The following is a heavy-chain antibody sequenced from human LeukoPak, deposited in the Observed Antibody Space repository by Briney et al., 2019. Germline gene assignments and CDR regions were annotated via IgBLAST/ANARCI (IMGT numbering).Heavy chain of an antibody. CDR2: IFQSGST. D-gene: IGHD1-1*01. V-gene: IGHV4-30-2*01. CDR1: GGSISITSYS. CDR3: ARVGSDWNDVRYNWFDP. Sequence: KPSETLSLTCFVSGGSISITSYSWSWIRQPPGKGLEWIGYIFQSGSTYYNPSLKSRVTISVDRSKNQFSLKLSSVTAADTAVYYCARVGSDWNDVRYNWFDPWGQGTLVTVSS. J-gene: IGHJ5*02.